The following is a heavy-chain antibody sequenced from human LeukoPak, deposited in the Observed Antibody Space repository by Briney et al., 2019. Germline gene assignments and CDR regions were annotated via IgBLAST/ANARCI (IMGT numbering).Heavy chain of an antibody. V-gene: IGHV4-39*01. CDR1: GGPISSTNSY. CDR2: IYYSGST. D-gene: IGHD2-15*01. CDR3: ARNRSDCSSGSCSFTGFDS. J-gene: IGHJ4*02. Sequence: SETLSLTCTVSGGPISSTNSYWGWIRQPPGKGLEWFGSIYYSGSTHYNPSLKSRVSISVDTSRSEFSLRLRSVTAGDTAIYYCARNRSDCSSGSCSFTGFDSWGQGILVTVSS.